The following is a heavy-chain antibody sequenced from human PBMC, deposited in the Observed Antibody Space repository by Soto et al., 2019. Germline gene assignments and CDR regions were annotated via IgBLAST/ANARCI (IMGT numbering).Heavy chain of an antibody. V-gene: IGHV3-72*01. Sequence: GESLKISCAAPGIGFSDHHMDWVRQAPGKGLEWVGRARNKANDYTTIHVASVKGRFIISRDDSKNSLYLQMNSLRTGDTAVYFCARLMGTSFDLWGQGVLVTVSS. D-gene: IGHD2-8*01. CDR1: GIGFSDHH. CDR2: ARNKANDYTT. CDR3: ARLMGTSFDL. J-gene: IGHJ4*02.